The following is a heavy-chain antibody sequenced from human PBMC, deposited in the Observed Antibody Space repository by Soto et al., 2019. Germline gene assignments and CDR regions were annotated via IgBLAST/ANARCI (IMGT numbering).Heavy chain of an antibody. CDR2: ISFDESSK. D-gene: IGHD1-1*01. J-gene: IGHJ6*02. V-gene: IGHV3-30*18. CDR3: AKDTSGRNGAIYYGLDG. Sequence: QVQLVESGGGVVQPGRSLRLSCVASGYTFSSYAVHWVRQAPGKGLEWVAVISFDESSKSSADFAKGRFTVSRDDSKKTRYLQMNTLKIEDTAVYYCAKDTSGRNGAIYYGLDGWGQGTRVTVSS. CDR1: GYTFSSYA.